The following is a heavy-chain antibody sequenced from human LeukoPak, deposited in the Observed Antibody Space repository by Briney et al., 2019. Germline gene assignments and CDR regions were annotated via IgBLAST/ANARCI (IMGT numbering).Heavy chain of an antibody. D-gene: IGHD1-1*01. CDR3: ARDRIWNDAGHDPFDI. J-gene: IGHJ3*02. Sequence: PSETLSLTCNVSGASISRYYWSWIRQPAGKGLEWIGRIYTSANTNYSPSFKSRATISIDRSKNQFSLNLPSVTAADTAVYYCARDRIWNDAGHDPFDIWGQGTMVTVSS. CDR1: GASISRYY. CDR2: IYTSANT. V-gene: IGHV4-4*07.